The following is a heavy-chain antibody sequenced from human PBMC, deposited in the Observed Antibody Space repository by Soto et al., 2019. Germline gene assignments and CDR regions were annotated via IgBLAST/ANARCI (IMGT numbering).Heavy chain of an antibody. CDR1: GFTFISYW. V-gene: IGHV3-7*03. CDR2: IKQDGSEK. CDR3: AREGGSDSWFDH. J-gene: IGHJ5*02. Sequence: GGSRRLSCAASGFTFISYWMSWVRQAPGKGLEWVVNIKQDGSEKYYVASVKGRFTISRDNAKNSLYLQMNSLRAEDTAVYYCAREGGSDSWFDHWGQGTLVTVSS. D-gene: IGHD1-26*01.